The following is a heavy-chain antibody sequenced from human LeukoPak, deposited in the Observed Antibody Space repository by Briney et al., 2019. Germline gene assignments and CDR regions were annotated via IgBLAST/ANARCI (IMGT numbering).Heavy chain of an antibody. CDR1: GFTFSNAW. CDR2: IKSKTDGGTT. D-gene: IGHD6-6*01. CDR3: TTGPIAARDYYYYMDV. V-gene: IGHV3-15*01. J-gene: IGHJ6*03. Sequence: GGSLRLSCAASGFTFSNAWMSWVRQAPGKGLEWVGRIKSKTDGGTTDYAAPVKGRFTIPRDDSKNTLYLQMNSLKTEDTAVYYCTTGPIAARDYYYYMDVWGKGTTVTVSS.